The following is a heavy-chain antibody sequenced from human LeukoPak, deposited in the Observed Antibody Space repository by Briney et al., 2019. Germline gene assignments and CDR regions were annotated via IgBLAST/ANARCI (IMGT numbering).Heavy chain of an antibody. J-gene: IGHJ4*02. Sequence: TSETLSLTCTVSGFSITTYYWSWIRQSPGNGLGWIGLIHSSGSTTYNPSLKSRVTISVDTSKNQFSLHLSSVTAADTAVYYCARDIREVGESHYFDYWGQGTLVTVTS. CDR2: IHSSGST. CDR1: GFSITTYY. CDR3: ARDIREVGESHYFDY. D-gene: IGHD1-26*01. V-gene: IGHV4-59*01.